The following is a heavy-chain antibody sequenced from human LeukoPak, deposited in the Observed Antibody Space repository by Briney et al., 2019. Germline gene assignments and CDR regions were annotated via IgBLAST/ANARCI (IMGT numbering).Heavy chain of an antibody. J-gene: IGHJ3*02. D-gene: IGHD3-10*01. CDR3: AKQPYYYGSGSYYKGAFDI. CDR1: GFTFSSYG. CDR2: IGYDGSNK. V-gene: IGHV3-30*02. Sequence: HPGGSLRLSCAASGFTFSSYGMHWVRQAPGKGLEWVAFIGYDGSNKYYADSVKGRFTISRDNSKNTLYLQMNSLRAEDTAVYYCAKQPYYYGSGSYYKGAFDIWGQGTMVTVSS.